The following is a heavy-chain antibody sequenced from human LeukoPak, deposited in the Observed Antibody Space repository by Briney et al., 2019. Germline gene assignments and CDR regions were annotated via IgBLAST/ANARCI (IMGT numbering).Heavy chain of an antibody. CDR3: ARGLAALFGVGENFDY. Sequence: GGSLRLSCAASGFTFSSYAMHWVRQAPGKGLEWVAVISYDGSNKYYADSVKGRFTISRDNSKNTLYLQMNSLRAEDTAVYYCARGLAALFGVGENFDYWGQGTLVTVSS. V-gene: IGHV3-30-3*01. CDR1: GFTFSSYA. D-gene: IGHD3-16*01. CDR2: ISYDGSNK. J-gene: IGHJ4*02.